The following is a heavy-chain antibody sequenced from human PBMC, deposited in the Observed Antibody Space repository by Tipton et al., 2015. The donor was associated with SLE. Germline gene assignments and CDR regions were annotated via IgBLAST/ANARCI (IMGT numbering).Heavy chain of an antibody. J-gene: IGHJ4*02. CDR1: GGSITNGDYY. Sequence: TLSLTCTVSGGSITNGDYYWHWIRQPPGKGLEWIGYIYYSGSTNYNPSLKSRVTISVDTSKNQFSLKLSSVTAADTAVYYCASGFNFYFDYWGQGTLVTVSS. D-gene: IGHD1-1*01. CDR2: IYYSGST. CDR3: ASGFNFYFDY. V-gene: IGHV4-30-4*01.